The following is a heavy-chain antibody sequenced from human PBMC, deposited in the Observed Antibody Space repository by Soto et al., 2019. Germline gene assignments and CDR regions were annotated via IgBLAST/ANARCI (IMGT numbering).Heavy chain of an antibody. Sequence: QVHLVESGGGVVQPGRSLRLSCAASAFTFSSYPMYWVRQAPGKGLEWVADISSDGSNKYYADAAKGRLTVSRDNSKNTLYLQMKSLSAEDTAGYYCAGAKGGFIDHWGQGTLVTVSS. CDR1: AFTFSSYP. D-gene: IGHD3-16*01. CDR2: ISSDGSNK. J-gene: IGHJ4*02. V-gene: IGHV3-30-3*01. CDR3: AGAKGGFIDH.